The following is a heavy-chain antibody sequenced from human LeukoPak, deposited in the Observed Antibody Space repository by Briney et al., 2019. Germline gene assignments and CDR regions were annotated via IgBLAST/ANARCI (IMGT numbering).Heavy chain of an antibody. Sequence: ASVKVSCKASGYTFTSYGISWVRQAPGQGLEWMGWISAYNGNTHYAQKLQGRVTMTTDTSTSTAYMELRSLRSDDTAVYYCARVRLGSIFGVVNYYYYGMDVWGQGTTVTVSS. CDR1: GYTFTSYG. V-gene: IGHV1-18*01. CDR2: ISAYNGNT. D-gene: IGHD3-3*01. J-gene: IGHJ6*02. CDR3: ARVRLGSIFGVVNYYYYGMDV.